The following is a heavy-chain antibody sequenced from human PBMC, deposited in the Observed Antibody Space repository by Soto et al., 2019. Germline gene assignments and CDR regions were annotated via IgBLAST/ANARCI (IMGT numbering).Heavy chain of an antibody. D-gene: IGHD3-10*01. CDR2: INHSGST. V-gene: IGHV4-34*01. J-gene: IGHJ4*02. CDR1: GGSFSGYY. CDR3: ARVVYYYGSGPFDY. Sequence: SETLSLTCAVYGGSFSGYYWSWIRQPPGKGLEWIGEINHSGSTNYNPSLKSRVTISVDTSKNQFSLKLSSETAADTAVYYCARVVYYYGSGPFDYWGQGTLVTVSS.